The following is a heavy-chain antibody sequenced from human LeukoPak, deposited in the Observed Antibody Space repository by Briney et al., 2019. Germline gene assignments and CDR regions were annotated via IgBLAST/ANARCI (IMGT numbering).Heavy chain of an antibody. CDR1: GFTFSSNA. V-gene: IGHV3-23*01. CDR2: ISGSGGNT. CDR3: AKAVGSGWRYYFDY. Sequence: EGSLRLSCAASGFTFSSNAMIWVRQAPGKGLEWVSVISGSGGNTYYADSVKGRLTISRDNSKNTLYLQMNSLRAEDTAVYYCAKAVGSGWRYYFDYWGQGTLVTVSS. D-gene: IGHD6-19*01. J-gene: IGHJ4*02.